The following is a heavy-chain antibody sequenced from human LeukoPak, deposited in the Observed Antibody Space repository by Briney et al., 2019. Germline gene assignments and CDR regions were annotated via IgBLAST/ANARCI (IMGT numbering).Heavy chain of an antibody. V-gene: IGHV1-2*02. Sequence: ASVTVSCKASGYTFTGYYMHWVRQAPGQGLEWMGWINPNSGGTNYAQKFQGRVTMTRDTSISTAYMELSRLRSDDTAVYYCARAYYYDSSGLSWGQGTLVTVSS. CDR3: ARAYYYDSSGLS. D-gene: IGHD3-22*01. J-gene: IGHJ4*02. CDR1: GYTFTGYY. CDR2: INPNSGGT.